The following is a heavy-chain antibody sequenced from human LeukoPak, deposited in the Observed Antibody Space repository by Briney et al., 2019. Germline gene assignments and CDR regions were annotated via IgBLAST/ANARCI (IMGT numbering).Heavy chain of an antibody. Sequence: ASVKVSCKASGGTFSSYAISWVRQAPGQGLEWMGGIIPIFGTANYAQKFQGSVTITADESSNTAYMELSSLRSEDTAVYYCTRDLTTVVNNWLDPWGQGTLVTVSS. CDR1: GGTFSSYA. V-gene: IGHV1-69*13. J-gene: IGHJ5*02. CDR2: IIPIFGTA. D-gene: IGHD4-23*01. CDR3: TRDLTTVVNNWLDP.